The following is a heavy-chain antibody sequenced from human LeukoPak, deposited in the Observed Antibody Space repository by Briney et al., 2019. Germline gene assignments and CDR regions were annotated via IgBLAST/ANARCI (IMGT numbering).Heavy chain of an antibody. CDR1: GFTFSSYW. D-gene: IGHD3-22*01. Sequence: GGSLRLSCAASGFTFSSYWMHWVRQAPGKGLVRVSRIKSDGSTNYADSVKGRFTISRDNAKNTASLQMNSLRAEDTGVYYCARAPSEIGGYYPEYFRHWGQGTLVTVSS. J-gene: IGHJ1*01. V-gene: IGHV3-74*01. CDR3: ARAPSEIGGYYPEYFRH. CDR2: IKSDGST.